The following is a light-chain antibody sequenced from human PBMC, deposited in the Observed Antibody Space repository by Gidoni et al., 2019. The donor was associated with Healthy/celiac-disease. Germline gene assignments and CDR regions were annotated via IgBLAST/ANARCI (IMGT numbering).Light chain of an antibody. CDR1: QSISSY. V-gene: IGKV1-39*01. J-gene: IGKJ4*01. CDR2: AAS. CDR3: QQSYSTPRLT. Sequence: DTQMTQSPSSLSASVGDRVTITCRASQSISSYLNWYQQKPGKAPKLLIYAASSLQSGVPSRFSGSGSGTDFTLTISSLQPEDFATYYCQQSYSTPRLTCGGGTKVEIK.